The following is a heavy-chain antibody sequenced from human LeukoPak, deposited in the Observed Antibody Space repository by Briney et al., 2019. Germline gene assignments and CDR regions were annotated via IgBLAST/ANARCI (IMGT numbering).Heavy chain of an antibody. D-gene: IGHD6-13*01. CDR3: AKDKVEAAAGYYYMDV. J-gene: IGHJ6*03. CDR1: GFTFDDYA. V-gene: IGHV3-9*01. CDR2: ISWNSGSI. Sequence: GRSLRLSCAASGFTFDDYAMHWVRQAPGKGLEWVSGISWNSGSIGYADSVKGRFTISRDNAKNSLYLRMNSLRAEDTALYYCAKDKVEAAAGYYYMDVWGKGTTVTVSS.